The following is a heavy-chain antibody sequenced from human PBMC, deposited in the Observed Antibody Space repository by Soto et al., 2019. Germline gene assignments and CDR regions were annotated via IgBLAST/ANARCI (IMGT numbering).Heavy chain of an antibody. D-gene: IGHD1-26*01. Sequence: QVQLVESGGGAVQPGESLRLSCVASGFDFTYYAMHWVRQAPGKGLESVAVMSSDGSKIHHTDSVKGRFTISRDNSKNTLYLQMNSLRKEETAVYFCAKDEGVGGTLGLFDYWGQGTLVSVS. CDR3: AKDEGVGGTLGLFDY. V-gene: IGHV3-30*18. CDR1: GFDFTYYA. CDR2: MSSDGSKI. J-gene: IGHJ4*02.